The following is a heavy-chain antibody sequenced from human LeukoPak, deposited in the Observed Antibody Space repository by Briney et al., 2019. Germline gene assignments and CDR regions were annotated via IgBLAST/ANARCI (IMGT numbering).Heavy chain of an antibody. CDR3: AGTVGGAAAGTRDY. Sequence: PGGSLRLSCAASGFNLSSYWMGWVRQVPEKGLEWVANIKQDGSEKYYLDSVKGRFTISRDNAKNSLYLQMNSLRAEDTAVYYCAGTVGGAAAGTRDYWGQGTLVTVSS. V-gene: IGHV3-7*01. D-gene: IGHD6-13*01. J-gene: IGHJ4*02. CDR1: GFNLSSYW. CDR2: IKQDGSEK.